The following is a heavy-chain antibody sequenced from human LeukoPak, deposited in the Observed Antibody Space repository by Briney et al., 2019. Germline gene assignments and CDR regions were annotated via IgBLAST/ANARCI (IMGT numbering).Heavy chain of an antibody. V-gene: IGHV1-69*13. CDR2: IIPIFGTT. D-gene: IGHD1-26*01. J-gene: IGHJ2*01. CDR3: ATDSGSYSSHWYFDL. Sequence: ASVTVSCKASGGTFRSYGINWVRQAPGQGLEWMGGIIPIFGTTNYAQRLQGRVTITADESTKTAYMELSSLRSEDTAVYYCATDSGSYSSHWYFDLWGRGTLVTVSS. CDR1: GGTFRSYG.